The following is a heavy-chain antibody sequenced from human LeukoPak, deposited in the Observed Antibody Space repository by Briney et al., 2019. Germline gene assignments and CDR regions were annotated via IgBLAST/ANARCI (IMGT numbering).Heavy chain of an antibody. CDR1: GFTFSSYE. J-gene: IGHJ4*02. CDR3: ARRDWNRPFDY. Sequence: GRSLRLSCAASGFTFSSYEMNWVRQAPGKGLEWVSYISSGGSTINYADSVKGRFTFSRDNANNSLYLQMNSLRAEDTAVYYCARRDWNRPFDYWGQGTLVTVSS. CDR2: ISSGGSTI. D-gene: IGHD1-1*01. V-gene: IGHV3-48*03.